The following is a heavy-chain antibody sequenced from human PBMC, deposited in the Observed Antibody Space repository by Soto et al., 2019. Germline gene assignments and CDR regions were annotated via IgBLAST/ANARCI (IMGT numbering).Heavy chain of an antibody. CDR2: IKQDGSGK. Sequence: GGSLRLSCAASGFTFSSYWMSWVRQAPGKGLEWVANIKQDGSGKYYVDSVKGRFTISRDNAKNSLYLQMNSLRAEDTAVYYYARDYDFWSGYFYYYYYYMDVWGKGTTVTVSS. CDR3: ARDYDFWSGYFYYYYYYMDV. J-gene: IGHJ6*03. D-gene: IGHD3-3*01. V-gene: IGHV3-7*01. CDR1: GFTFSSYW.